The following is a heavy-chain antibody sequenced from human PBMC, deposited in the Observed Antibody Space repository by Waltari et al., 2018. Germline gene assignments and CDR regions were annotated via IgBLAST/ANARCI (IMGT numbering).Heavy chain of an antibody. CDR1: GGTFSSYT. CDR3: WCVVPAAMDDY. V-gene: IGHV1-69*02. Sequence: QVQLVQSGAEVKKPGSSVKVSSKASGGTFSSYTISWVRQAPGQGLEWMGRVIPILGIANYAQKFQGRVTITADKSTSTAYMELSSLRSEDTAVYYCWCVVPAAMDDYWGQGTLVTVSS. D-gene: IGHD2-2*01. J-gene: IGHJ4*02. CDR2: VIPILGIA.